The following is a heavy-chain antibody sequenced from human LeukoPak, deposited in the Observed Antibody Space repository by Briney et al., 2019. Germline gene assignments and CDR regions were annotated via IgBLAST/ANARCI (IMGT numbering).Heavy chain of an antibody. V-gene: IGHV1-69*05. D-gene: IGHD3-22*01. CDR2: IIPIFGTA. CDR3: ARERYYYDSSGSYYFDY. CDR1: GGTFSSCA. J-gene: IGHJ4*02. Sequence: GASVKVSCKASGGTFSSCAISWVRQAPGQGLEWMGRIIPIFGTANYAQKFQGRVTITTDESTSTAYMELSSLRSEDTAVYYCARERYYYDSSGSYYFDYWGQGTLVTVSS.